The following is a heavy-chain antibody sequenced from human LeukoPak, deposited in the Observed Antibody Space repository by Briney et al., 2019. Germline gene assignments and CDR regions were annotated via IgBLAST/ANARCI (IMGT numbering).Heavy chain of an antibody. CDR1: GFTFSSYG. Sequence: PGGSLRLPCAASGFTFSSYGMHWVRQAPGKGLEWVAFIRYDGSNKYYADSVKGRFTISRDNSKNTLYLQMNSLRAEDTAVYYCAKGDNWNYVNGYWGQGTLDTVSS. V-gene: IGHV3-30*02. CDR2: IRYDGSNK. J-gene: IGHJ4*02. D-gene: IGHD1-7*01. CDR3: AKGDNWNYVNGY.